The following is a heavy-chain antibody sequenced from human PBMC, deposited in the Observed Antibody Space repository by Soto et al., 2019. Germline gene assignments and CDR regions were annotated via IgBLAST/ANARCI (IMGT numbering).Heavy chain of an antibody. D-gene: IGHD6-6*01. V-gene: IGHV6-1*01. CDR1: GDSVSSNSAA. CDR3: ARADRAALTAPYYYYGMDV. Sequence: SQTLSLTCAISGDSVSSNSAAWNWIRQSPSRGLEWLGRTYYRSKWYNDYAVSVKSRITINPDTSKNQFSLQLNSVTPEDTAVYYCARADRAALTAPYYYYGMDVWGHGTTVTASS. CDR2: TYYRSKWYN. J-gene: IGHJ6*02.